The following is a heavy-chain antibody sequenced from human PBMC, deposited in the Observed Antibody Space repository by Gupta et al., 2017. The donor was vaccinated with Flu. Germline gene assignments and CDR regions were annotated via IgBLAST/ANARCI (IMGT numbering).Heavy chain of an antibody. CDR3: AKEDSGSYSYQGFDY. Sequence: QVQLVESGGGVVQPGRSLRLSCAASGFTFSSYGMHWVRQAPGKGLEWVAVISYDGSNKYYADSVKGRFTISRDNSKNTLYLQMNSLRAEDTAVYYCAKEDSGSYSYQGFDYWGQGTLVTVSS. CDR2: ISYDGSNK. CDR1: GFTFSSYG. D-gene: IGHD1-26*01. V-gene: IGHV3-30*18. J-gene: IGHJ4*02.